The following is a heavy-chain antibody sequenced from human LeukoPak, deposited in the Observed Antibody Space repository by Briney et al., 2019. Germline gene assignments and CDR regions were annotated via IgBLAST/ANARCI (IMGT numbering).Heavy chain of an antibody. Sequence: ESGGSLRLSCAASGFTLTSYATSWVRQAPGKGLEWVSAISGRGADTYYADSVKGRFTISRDNAKNSLYLQMNSLRAEDTAVYYCARSPEYYFDYWGQGTLVTVSS. CDR1: GFTLTSYA. J-gene: IGHJ4*02. CDR3: ARSPEYYFDY. V-gene: IGHV3-23*01. CDR2: ISGRGADT. D-gene: IGHD1-14*01.